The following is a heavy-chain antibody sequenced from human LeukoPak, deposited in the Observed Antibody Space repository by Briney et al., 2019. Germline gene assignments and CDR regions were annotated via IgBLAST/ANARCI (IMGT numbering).Heavy chain of an antibody. CDR2: IYYSGST. V-gene: IGHV4-59*01. Sequence: SETLSLTCTVSGGSISSYYWSWIRQPPGKGLEWIGYIYYSGSTNYNPSLKSRVTISVDTSKNQFSLKLSSVTAADTAVYYCARMGSYCSGGSCYVWLDPWGQGNLVTVSS. CDR3: ARMGSYCSGGSCYVWLDP. D-gene: IGHD2-15*01. CDR1: GGSISSYY. J-gene: IGHJ5*02.